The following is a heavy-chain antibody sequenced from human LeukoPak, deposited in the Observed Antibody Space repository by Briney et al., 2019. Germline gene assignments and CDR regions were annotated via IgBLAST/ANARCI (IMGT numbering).Heavy chain of an antibody. CDR3: AKLVTYYYDSSDRYFDY. D-gene: IGHD3-22*01. Sequence: GGSLSLSCAASGFTLSSYAMSWVRQAPGKGLEWVSVISGTGGSTYYADSVKGRFTISRDNSKNTLYLQMNSLEAEDTAVYYCAKLVTYYYDSSDRYFDYWGQGTLVTVSS. CDR1: GFTLSSYA. V-gene: IGHV3-23*01. CDR2: ISGTGGST. J-gene: IGHJ4*02.